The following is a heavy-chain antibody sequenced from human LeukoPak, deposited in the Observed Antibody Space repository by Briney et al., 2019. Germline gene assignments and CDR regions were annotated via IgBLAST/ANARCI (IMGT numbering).Heavy chain of an antibody. J-gene: IGHJ6*02. CDR2: IIPIFGTA. CDR3: ARAGGDIVVVTAIPWYRRAGYYGMDV. D-gene: IGHD2-21*02. V-gene: IGHV1-69*05. Sequence: GASVKVSCKASGGTFSSYAISWVRQAPGQGLEWMGGIIPIFGTANNAQKFQGRVTMTTDTSTSTAYMELRSLRSDDTAVYYCARAGGDIVVVTAIPWYRRAGYYGMDVWGQGTTVTVSS. CDR1: GGTFSSYA.